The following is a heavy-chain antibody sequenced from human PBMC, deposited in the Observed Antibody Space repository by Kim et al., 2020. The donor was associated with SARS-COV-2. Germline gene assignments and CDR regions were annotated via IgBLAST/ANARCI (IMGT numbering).Heavy chain of an antibody. CDR3: ARGVGDSSVNY. V-gene: IGHV3-66*01. CDR2: T. J-gene: IGHJ4*02. Sequence: TYYADSVKGRFAISRDNSKNTLYLQMNSLRAEDTAVYYCARGVGDSSVNYWGQGTLVTVSS. D-gene: IGHD3-16*01.